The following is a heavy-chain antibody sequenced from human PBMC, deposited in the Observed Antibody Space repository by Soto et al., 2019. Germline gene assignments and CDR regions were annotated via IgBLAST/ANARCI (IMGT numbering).Heavy chain of an antibody. V-gene: IGHV3-21*01. CDR2: ISFDSDHV. D-gene: IGHD2-8*01. CDR3: ARSSDIVLTIYATFDS. Sequence: GGSLRLSCTASGFTFNSHSMNWLRQTPGKGLEWVSSISFDSDHVYYADSVKGPFTISRDNAENSVYLQMNSLRAEDTAVYYCARSSDIVLTIYATFDSWGQGTLVTVSS. J-gene: IGHJ4*02. CDR1: GFTFNSHS.